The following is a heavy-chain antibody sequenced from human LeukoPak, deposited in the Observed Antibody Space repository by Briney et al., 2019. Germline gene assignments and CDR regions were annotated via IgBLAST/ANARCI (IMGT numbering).Heavy chain of an antibody. CDR1: GFTFSSYA. D-gene: IGHD6-13*01. J-gene: IGHJ4*02. CDR2: ISGSGGST. V-gene: IGHV3-23*01. Sequence: PGGSLRLSCAASGFTFSSYAMSWVRQAPGKGLEWVSAISGSGGSTYYADSVKGRFTISRDNSKNTLYLQMNSLRVEDTAVYYCAKDLWVAAAGPPHDYWGQGTLVTVSS. CDR3: AKDLWVAAAGPPHDY.